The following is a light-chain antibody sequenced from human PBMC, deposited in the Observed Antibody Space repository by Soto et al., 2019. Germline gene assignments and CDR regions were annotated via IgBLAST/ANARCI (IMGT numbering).Light chain of an antibody. CDR2: EVT. CDR3: ASYRSATPLVV. J-gene: IGLJ1*01. Sequence: QSVLAQPASVSGSPGQSITISCTGTSRDIGNYNYVSWYQHHPGKAPKLMIYEVTSRPSGVSDRFSGSKSGMTASLTISGLQPEDEDDYFCASYRSATPLVVFGTGTKVTVL. V-gene: IGLV2-14*01. CDR1: SRDIGNYNY.